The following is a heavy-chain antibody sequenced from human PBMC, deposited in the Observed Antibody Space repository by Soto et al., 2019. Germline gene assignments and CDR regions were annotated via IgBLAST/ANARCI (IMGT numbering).Heavy chain of an antibody. Sequence: SETLSLTCTVSGDSISSTRWWSWVRQSPGKGLEWIGDIYHGGSTNYNPSLKSRVTMSVDTSKNNFSLNLSSVTAADTGVYYCAFSSGYYYVDYWGQGALVTVSS. CDR1: GDSISSTRW. J-gene: IGHJ4*02. D-gene: IGHD3-22*01. V-gene: IGHV4-4*02. CDR3: AFSSGYYYVDY. CDR2: IYHGGST.